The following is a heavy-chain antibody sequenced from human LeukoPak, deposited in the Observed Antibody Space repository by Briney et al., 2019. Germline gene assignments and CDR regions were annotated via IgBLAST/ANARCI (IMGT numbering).Heavy chain of an antibody. CDR1: GFTFSSYA. CDR3: AKDLYYDFWSGYFDY. CDR2: ISGSGGST. D-gene: IGHD3-3*01. J-gene: IGHJ4*02. Sequence: GGSLRLSCAASGFTFSSYAMSWVRQVPGKGLEWVSAISGSGGSTYYADSVKGRFTISRDNSKNTLYLQMNSLRAEDTAVYYCAKDLYYDFWSGYFDYWGQGTLVTVSS. V-gene: IGHV3-23*01.